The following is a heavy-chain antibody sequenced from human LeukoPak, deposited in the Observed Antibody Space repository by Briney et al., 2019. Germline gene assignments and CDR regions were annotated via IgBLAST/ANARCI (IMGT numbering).Heavy chain of an antibody. CDR1: GGSISSYY. Sequence: SETLSLTCTVSGGSISSYYWSWIRQPPGKGLEWIGCIYYSGSTNYNPSLKSRVTISVDTSKNQFSLKLSSVTAADTAVYYCARDSIAALFDYWGEGTLVTVSS. CDR3: ARDSIAALFDY. D-gene: IGHD6-6*01. V-gene: IGHV4-59*01. CDR2: IYYSGST. J-gene: IGHJ4*02.